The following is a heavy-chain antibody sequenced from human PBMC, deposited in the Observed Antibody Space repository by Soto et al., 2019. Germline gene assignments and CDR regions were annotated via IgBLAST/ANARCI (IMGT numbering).Heavy chain of an antibody. CDR2: INHTAST. Sequence: SETVSLPCAVYGASFSGYYWSWIRRHPGKGLEWIGEINHTASTNYNPPLKSRVTISEDTSKNQFSLRLSLESAAATAAYYCASCKRSYDTAMIKNWFDPWGQGTLVTVSS. CDR1: GASFSGYY. CDR3: ASCKRSYDTAMIKNWFDP. D-gene: IGHD5-18*01. V-gene: IGHV4-34*01. J-gene: IGHJ5*02.